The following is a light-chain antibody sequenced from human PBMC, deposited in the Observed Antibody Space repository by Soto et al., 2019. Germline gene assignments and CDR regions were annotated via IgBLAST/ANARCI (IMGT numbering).Light chain of an antibody. CDR2: DAS. Sequence: DIQMTQSPSSLSASVGDRVTITCQASQGISNSLNWYQVKLGKAPKLLIYDASNLETGVPSRLSGSGSGTYFTFTISSLQPEDVGTYYCQQYGNLPFTFGPGTKVAIK. J-gene: IGKJ3*01. V-gene: IGKV1-33*01. CDR3: QQYGNLPFT. CDR1: QGISNS.